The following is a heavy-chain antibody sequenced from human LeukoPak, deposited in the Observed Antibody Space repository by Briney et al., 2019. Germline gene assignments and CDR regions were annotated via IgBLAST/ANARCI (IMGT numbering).Heavy chain of an antibody. V-gene: IGHV1-2*02. D-gene: IGHD3-22*01. CDR1: GYTFTGHY. Sequence: GASVKVSCKASGYTFTGHYMHWVRQAPGQGLEWMGWINPKNAGTNFAQRFQGRVTMTRDTSISTVYMELSRLRSDDTALYYCARGGRYYDSSGYYSWFDPWGQGTLVTVSS. CDR3: ARGGRYYDSSGYYSWFDP. J-gene: IGHJ5*02. CDR2: INPKNAGT.